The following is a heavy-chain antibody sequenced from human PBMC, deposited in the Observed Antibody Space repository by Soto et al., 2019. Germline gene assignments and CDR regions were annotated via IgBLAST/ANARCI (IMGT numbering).Heavy chain of an antibody. CDR3: ARSEIFLDYYGSGSKRNPYYYYMDV. J-gene: IGHJ6*03. CDR1: GGSISSSSYY. D-gene: IGHD3-10*01. V-gene: IGHV4-39*01. CDR2: IYYSGST. Sequence: SETLSLTCTVSGGSISSSSYYWGWIRQPPGKGLEWIGSIYYSGSTYYNPSLKSRVTIPGDTSKNQFSLKLSSVTAADTAVYYCARSEIFLDYYGSGSKRNPYYYYMDVWGKGTTVTVSS.